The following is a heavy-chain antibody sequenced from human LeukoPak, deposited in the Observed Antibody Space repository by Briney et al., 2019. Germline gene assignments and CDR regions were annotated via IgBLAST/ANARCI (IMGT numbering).Heavy chain of an antibody. Sequence: PGGSLRLSCAASGFTFSSYWMSWVRPAPGKGLEWVANIKQDGSEKYYVDSVKGRFTISRDNAKNSLYLQMNSLRAEDTAVYYCARGRDYYGSGSYYNVADVWGQGTTVTVSS. CDR3: ARGRDYYGSGSYYNVADV. D-gene: IGHD3-10*01. V-gene: IGHV3-7*01. CDR2: IKQDGSEK. J-gene: IGHJ6*02. CDR1: GFTFSSYW.